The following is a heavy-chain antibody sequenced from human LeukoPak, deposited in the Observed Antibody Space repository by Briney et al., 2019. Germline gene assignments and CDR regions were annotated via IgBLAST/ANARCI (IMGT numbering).Heavy chain of an antibody. CDR3: ARTKSGYSSGWYYYYYMDV. Sequence: TDTLSLTRTLSGRSIRSSSYYWGWIRPPPGKGLEWVGSIYHSGSTYYNPSLKSRVTIAVDTSKNQFSLKLNSVTVADTAVYYCARTKSGYSSGWYYYYYMDVWGKGTTVTVSS. V-gene: IGHV4-39*07. CDR1: GRSIRSSSYY. CDR2: IYHSGST. J-gene: IGHJ6*03. D-gene: IGHD6-25*01.